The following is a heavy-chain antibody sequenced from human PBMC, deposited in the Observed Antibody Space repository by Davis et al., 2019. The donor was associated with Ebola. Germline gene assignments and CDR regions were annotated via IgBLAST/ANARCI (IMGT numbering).Heavy chain of an antibody. V-gene: IGHV1-2*06. D-gene: IGHD5-18*01. CDR1: GYTFAAHD. CDR3: ARGHTYGRWDDRFDP. CDR2: INPNFGGT. J-gene: IGHJ5*02. Sequence: AASVKVSCKASGYTFAAHDINWVRQAPGQGFEWVGRINPNFGGTIYAQKFQGRVTMTIDTSINTAYMELDRLKSDDTALYYCARGHTYGRWDDRFDPWGQGTLVTVSS.